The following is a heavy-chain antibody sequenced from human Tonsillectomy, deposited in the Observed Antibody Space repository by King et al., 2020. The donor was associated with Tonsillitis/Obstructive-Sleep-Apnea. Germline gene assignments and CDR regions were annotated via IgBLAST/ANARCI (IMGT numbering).Heavy chain of an antibody. CDR3: ARTDTTADYCMAG. Sequence: VQLVESGGGVVQPGRSLRLSCAASGFTFSSYAMHWVRQAPGKGLEGVAVISYDASNKYYADSVKGRFTISRDNSKNTLYLQMNSLRAEDTAVYYCARTDTTADYCMAGWGQGTTVTVSS. CDR2: ISYDASNK. CDR1: GFTFSSYA. V-gene: IGHV3-30*04. J-gene: IGHJ6*02. D-gene: IGHD4-17*01.